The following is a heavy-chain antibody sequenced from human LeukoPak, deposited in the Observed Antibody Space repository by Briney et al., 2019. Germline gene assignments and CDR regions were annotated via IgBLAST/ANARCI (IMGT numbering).Heavy chain of an antibody. J-gene: IGHJ3*02. CDR2: INHRGST. CDR3: ARGAYDYDSSGYYQTPLAFDI. Sequence: PSETLSLTCAVYGGSFSGYYWSWIRQPPGKGLEWIGDINHRGSTNYNPSLKSRVTISVDTSKNQFSLKLSSVTAADTAVYYCARGAYDYDSSGYYQTPLAFDIWGQGTMVTVSS. V-gene: IGHV4-34*01. D-gene: IGHD3-22*01. CDR1: GGSFSGYY.